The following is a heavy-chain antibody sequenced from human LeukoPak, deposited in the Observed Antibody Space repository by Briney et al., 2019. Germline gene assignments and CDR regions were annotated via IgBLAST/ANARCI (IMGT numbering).Heavy chain of an antibody. CDR1: GGSFSGYY. CDR2: INHSGST. D-gene: IGHD2-2*01. Sequence: TSETLSLTCAVYGGSFSGYYWSWIRQPPGKGLEWIGEINHSGSTNYNPSLKSRVTISVDTSKNQFSLKLSSVTAADTAVYYCATTVILVLTADYYGMDVWGQGTTVTVSS. V-gene: IGHV4-34*01. J-gene: IGHJ6*02. CDR3: ATTVILVLTADYYGMDV.